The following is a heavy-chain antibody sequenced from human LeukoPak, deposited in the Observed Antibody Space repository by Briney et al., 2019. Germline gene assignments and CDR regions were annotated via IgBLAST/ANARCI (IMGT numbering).Heavy chain of an antibody. J-gene: IGHJ4*02. V-gene: IGHV5-51*01. D-gene: IGHD3-22*01. CDR2: IYPGDSDT. CDR3: ARKYYYDSSGYYRPYYFDY. Sequence: GESLKISCKGSGYSFTSYWIGWVRQMPGKGLEWMGIIYPGDSDTRYSPALQGQVTISADKSISTAYLQWSSLKASDTAMYYCARKYYYDSSGYYRPYYFDYWGQGTLVTVSS. CDR1: GYSFTSYW.